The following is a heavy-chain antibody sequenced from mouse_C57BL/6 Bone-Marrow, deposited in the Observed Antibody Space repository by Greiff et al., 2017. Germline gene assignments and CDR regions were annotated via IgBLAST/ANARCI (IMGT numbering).Heavy chain of an antibody. CDR2: IYPGDGDT. J-gene: IGHJ1*03. CDR3: ARRVNFYWYFDV. Sequence: QVQLQQSGAELVKPGASVKISCKASGYAFSSYWMNWVKQRPGKGLEWIGQIYPGDGDTNYNGKFKGKATLTADKSSSTAYMQLSSLTSEDSAVYCCARRVNFYWYFDVWGTGTTVTVSS. D-gene: IGHD1-3*01. V-gene: IGHV1-80*01. CDR1: GYAFSSYW.